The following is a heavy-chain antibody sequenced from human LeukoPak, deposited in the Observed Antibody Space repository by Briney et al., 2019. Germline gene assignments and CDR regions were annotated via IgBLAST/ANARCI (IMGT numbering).Heavy chain of an antibody. J-gene: IGHJ4*02. D-gene: IGHD6-13*01. CDR1: GFTFSNYA. CDR3: ARMPGIAAA. CDR2: ISGSGSST. V-gene: IGHV3-23*01. Sequence: GGSLRLSCAASGFTFSNYAMTWVRQAPGKGLEWVSGISGSGSSTYYADSVKGRFTISRDNSKNTLYLQMNSLRAEDTAVYYCARMPGIAAAWGQGTLVTVSS.